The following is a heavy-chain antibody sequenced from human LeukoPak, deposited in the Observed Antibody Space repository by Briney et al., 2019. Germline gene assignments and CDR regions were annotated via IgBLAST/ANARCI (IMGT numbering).Heavy chain of an antibody. Sequence: GGSLRLSRAGSVCTYIYHALTGLGQAPGKGLEWVSAISGSGSSTYYADSVKGRFTISRDNSKNTLYLQMNSLRAEDTAVYYCAKELVRSGDYGYFDYWGQGTLVTVSS. V-gene: IGHV3-23*01. J-gene: IGHJ4*02. CDR3: AKELVRSGDYGYFDY. D-gene: IGHD2-21*02. CDR2: ISGSGSST. CDR1: VCTYIYHA.